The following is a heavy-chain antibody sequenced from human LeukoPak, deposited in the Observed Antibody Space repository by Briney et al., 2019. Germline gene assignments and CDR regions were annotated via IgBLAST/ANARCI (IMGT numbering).Heavy chain of an antibody. V-gene: IGHV4-4*02. CDR1: GGPISSSNW. CDR2: IYHSGST. CDR3: ARLVEVGSSGGPVAWFDS. D-gene: IGHD1-26*01. J-gene: IGHJ5*01. Sequence: PSGTLSLTCAVSGGPISSSNWWSWVRQPPGKGLEWIGEIYHSGSTNYNPSLKSRVTISVDKSKNQFSLKLSSVTAADTAVYYCARLVEVGSSGGPVAWFDSWGQGTLVTVSS.